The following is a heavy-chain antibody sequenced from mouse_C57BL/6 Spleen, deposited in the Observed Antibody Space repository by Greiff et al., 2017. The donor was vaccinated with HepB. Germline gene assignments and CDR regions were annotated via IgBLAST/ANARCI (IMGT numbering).Heavy chain of an antibody. J-gene: IGHJ4*01. Sequence: ESGPGILQSSQTLSLTCSFSGFSLSTSGMGVSWIRQPSGKGLEWLAHIYWDDDKRYNPSLKSRLTISKDTSRNQVFLKITSVDTADTATYYCARRAIYYYGRDYYAMDYWGQGTSVTVSS. CDR2: IYWDDDK. CDR3: ARRAIYYYGRDYYAMDY. CDR1: GFSLSTSGMG. V-gene: IGHV8-12*01. D-gene: IGHD1-1*01.